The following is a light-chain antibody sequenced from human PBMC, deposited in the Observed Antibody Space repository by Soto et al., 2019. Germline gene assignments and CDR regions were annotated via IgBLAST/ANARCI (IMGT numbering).Light chain of an antibody. Sequence: QSVLTQPPSVSGAPGQRVTISCTGSGSNIGAGYDVHWYQQLPGTAPKLLIYGNNNRPSGIPDRFSGSKSGTSASLAITGLLAGDEADYYCQSYDSGLRALYVFGTGTKLTVL. J-gene: IGLJ1*01. CDR2: GNN. CDR1: GSNIGAGYD. V-gene: IGLV1-40*01. CDR3: QSYDSGLRALYV.